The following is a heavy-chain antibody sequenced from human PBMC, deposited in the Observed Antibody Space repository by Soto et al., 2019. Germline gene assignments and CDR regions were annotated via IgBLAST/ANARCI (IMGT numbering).Heavy chain of an antibody. Sequence: QVQLQESGPGLVKPSQTLSLTCTVSGGSISTGGYYWNWIRQHPGKGLEWIGYFYYSGSTYYNPSPXSXLTTTVNPSTNQSSLKLSSVTAADTAVYYCARSVFPWGQGTLVTVSS. V-gene: IGHV4-31*03. J-gene: IGHJ5*02. CDR1: GGSISTGGYY. CDR3: ARSVFP. CDR2: FYYSGST.